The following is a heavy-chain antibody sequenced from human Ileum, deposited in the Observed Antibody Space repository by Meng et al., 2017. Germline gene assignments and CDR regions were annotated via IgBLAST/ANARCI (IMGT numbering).Heavy chain of an antibody. V-gene: IGHV3-33*01. D-gene: IGHD2-2*01. CDR3: ARHYCPYSTCPYENNRFDP. J-gene: IGHJ5*02. CDR2: IWNDGSEK. Sequence: GGSLRLSCVGSGSTLRYYGMHWVRQAPGKGLEWVAVIWNDGSEKYYTDSVKGRFTVSRANSENTVFLQMDSLRAEDTAVYYCARHYCPYSTCPYENNRFDPWGQGTLVTVSS. CDR1: GSTLRYYG.